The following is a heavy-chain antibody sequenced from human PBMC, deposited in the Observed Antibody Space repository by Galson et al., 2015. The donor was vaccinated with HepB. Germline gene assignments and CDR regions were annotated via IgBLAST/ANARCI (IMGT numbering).Heavy chain of an antibody. J-gene: IGHJ4*02. D-gene: IGHD5-24*01. CDR1: GYSFTKSA. CDR3: ARMAQEMDAPLFDY. CDR2: LNTNTGNP. V-gene: IGHV7-4-1*02. Sequence: SVKVSCKASGYSFTKSAMNWVRQAPGQGLEWMGWLNTNTGNPTYAQGFTGRFVFSLDTSVSTAYLQISSLKAEDTAVYYCARMAQEMDAPLFDYWGQGTLVTVSS.